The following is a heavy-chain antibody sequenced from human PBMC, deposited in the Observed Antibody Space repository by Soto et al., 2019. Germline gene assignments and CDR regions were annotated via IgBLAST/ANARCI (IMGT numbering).Heavy chain of an antibody. CDR1: GFTFSSYA. J-gene: IGHJ5*02. CDR2: ISYDGTIK. Sequence: GGSLRLSCADSGFTFSSYAMHWVRQAPGKGLEWVAIISYDGTIKYYADSVKGRFTISRDNSKNTLYLQMNSLRAEDTAVYYCARESAALNWFDPWGQGTLVTVSS. V-gene: IGHV3-30*04. CDR3: ARESAALNWFDP. D-gene: IGHD2-2*01.